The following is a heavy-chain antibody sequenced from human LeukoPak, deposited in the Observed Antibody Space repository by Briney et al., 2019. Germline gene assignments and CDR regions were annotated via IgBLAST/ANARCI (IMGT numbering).Heavy chain of an antibody. CDR3: ARVSPTVNLNY. V-gene: IGHV1-2*06. J-gene: IGHJ4*02. Sequence: ASVKVSCKASGYTFTGYYMHWVRQAPGQGLEWMGRINPNSGGTNYAQKFQGRVTMTRDTSISTAYMELCRLRSDDTAVYYCARVSPTVNLNYWGQGTLVTVSS. CDR2: INPNSGGT. D-gene: IGHD4-17*01. CDR1: GYTFTGYY.